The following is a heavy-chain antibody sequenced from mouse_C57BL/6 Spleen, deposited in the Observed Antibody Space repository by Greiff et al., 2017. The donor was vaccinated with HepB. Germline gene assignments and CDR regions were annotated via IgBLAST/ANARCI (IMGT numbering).Heavy chain of an antibody. J-gene: IGHJ3*01. CDR1: GYTFTSYW. V-gene: IGHV1-50*01. Sequence: VQLQQPGAELVKPGASVKLSCKASGYTFTSYWMQWVKQRPGQGLEWIGEIDPSDSYTNYNQKFKGKATLTVDTSSSTAYMQLSSLTSEDSAVYYWARAWFAYWGQGTLVTVSA. CDR3: ARAWFAY. CDR2: IDPSDSYT.